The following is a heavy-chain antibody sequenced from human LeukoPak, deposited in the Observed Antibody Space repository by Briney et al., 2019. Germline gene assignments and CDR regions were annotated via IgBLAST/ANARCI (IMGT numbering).Heavy chain of an antibody. CDR3: ARVALFGLYYFDN. D-gene: IGHD3-16*01. Sequence: SETLSLTCTVSGGSISNYYWSWFRQPAGKGLEWIGRISTSGSTNYNPSLKSRVTISVDKSRNQFSLKLSSVTAADTAVYYCARVALFGLYYFDNWGQGTLVTVSS. CDR2: ISTSGST. CDR1: GGSISNYY. V-gene: IGHV4-4*07. J-gene: IGHJ4*02.